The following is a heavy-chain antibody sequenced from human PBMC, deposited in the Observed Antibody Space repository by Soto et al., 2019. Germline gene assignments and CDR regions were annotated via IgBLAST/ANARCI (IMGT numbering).Heavy chain of an antibody. V-gene: IGHV3-23*01. J-gene: IGHJ6*02. CDR2: ISGSGGST. CDR1: GFTFSSYA. Sequence: EVQLLESGGGLVQPGGSLRLSCAASGFTFSSYAMSWVRQAPGKGLEWVSAISGSGGSTYYADSVKGRFTISRDNSKKTLYLQMNRLRADDTAVYYCASAAREYYYYGMDVWGQGTTVTVSS. CDR3: ASAAREYYYYGMDV.